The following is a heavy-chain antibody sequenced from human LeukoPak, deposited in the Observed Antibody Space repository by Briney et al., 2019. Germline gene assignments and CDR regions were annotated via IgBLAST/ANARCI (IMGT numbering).Heavy chain of an antibody. CDR2: MYYSGSF. V-gene: IGHV4-59*13. CDR3: ARAPFTGDAFDI. CDR1: GGSIRGYY. Sequence: SETLSLTCTVSGGSIRGYYWSWIRQPPGKGLEWIGYMYYSGSFNYNPSLKSRVTISGDTSKNHLSLNLIYVTAADTAVYYCARAPFTGDAFDIWGQGTMVTVSS. J-gene: IGHJ3*02. D-gene: IGHD2/OR15-2a*01.